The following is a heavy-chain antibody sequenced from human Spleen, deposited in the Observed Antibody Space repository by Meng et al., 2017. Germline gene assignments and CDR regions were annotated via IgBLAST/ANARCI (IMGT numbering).Heavy chain of an antibody. V-gene: IGHV3-33*01. J-gene: IGHJ3*02. CDR1: GFTFSSYG. Sequence: GESLKISCAASGFTFSSYGMHWVRQAPGKGLEWVAVIWYDGSNKYYADSVKGRFTISRDNSKNTLYLQMNSLRAEDTAVYYCARDDYGDYVGAFDIWGQGTMVTVSS. D-gene: IGHD4-17*01. CDR2: IWYDGSNK. CDR3: ARDDYGDYVGAFDI.